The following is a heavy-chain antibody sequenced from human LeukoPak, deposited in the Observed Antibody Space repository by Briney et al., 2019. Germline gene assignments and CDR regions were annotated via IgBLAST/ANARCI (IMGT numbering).Heavy chain of an antibody. CDR3: ARESQSSSGYFDY. Sequence: SETLSLTCTVSGGSISSYYWSCIRQPPGKGLEWIGYIYYSGSTNYNPSLKSRVTISVDTSKNQFSLKLSSVTAADTAVYYCARESQSSSGYFDYWGQGTLVTVSS. J-gene: IGHJ4*02. CDR1: GGSISSYY. CDR2: IYYSGST. V-gene: IGHV4-59*01. D-gene: IGHD3-22*01.